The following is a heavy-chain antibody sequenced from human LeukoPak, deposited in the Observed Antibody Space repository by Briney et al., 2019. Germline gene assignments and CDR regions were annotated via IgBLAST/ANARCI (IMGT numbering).Heavy chain of an antibody. V-gene: IGHV3-30*02. CDR1: GFTFSSYE. CDR2: IRFDGSTQ. J-gene: IGHJ4*02. CDR3: AKEWVLYASGSPFDS. Sequence: GGSLRLSCAASGFTFSSYEMNWVRQAPGKGLEWVAFIRFDGSTQHYADSVKGRFTISRDNSKNTLYLQMNSLRPEDTAVYYCAKEWVLYASGSPFDSWGQGILVTVSS. D-gene: IGHD3-10*01.